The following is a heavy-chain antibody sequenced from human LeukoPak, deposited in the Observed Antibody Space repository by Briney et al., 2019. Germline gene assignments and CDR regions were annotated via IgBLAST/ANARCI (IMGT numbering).Heavy chain of an antibody. CDR3: AGPLGSNALDY. Sequence: GGSLRLSCAASGFTFSSYSMNWVRQAPGKGLEWVSSISSSSYIYYADSVKGRFTISRDNAKNSLYLQMNSLRAEDTAVYYCAGPLGSNALDYWGQGTLVTVSS. V-gene: IGHV3-21*01. J-gene: IGHJ4*02. CDR1: GFTFSSYS. CDR2: ISSSSYI. D-gene: IGHD4-11*01.